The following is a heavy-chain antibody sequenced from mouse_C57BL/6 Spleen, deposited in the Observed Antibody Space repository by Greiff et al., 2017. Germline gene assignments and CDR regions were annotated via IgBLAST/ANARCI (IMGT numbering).Heavy chain of an antibody. CDR3: ARERASTGTDY. CDR1: GYSITSGYY. V-gene: IGHV3-6*01. Sequence: EVKLMESGPGLVKPSQSLSLTCSVTGYSITSGYYWNWIRQFPGNKLEWMGYISYDGSNNYNPSLKNRISITRATSKNQFFLKLNSGTTEDTATYYCARERASTGTDYWGQGTTLTVSS. D-gene: IGHD4-1*02. CDR2: ISYDGSN. J-gene: IGHJ2*01.